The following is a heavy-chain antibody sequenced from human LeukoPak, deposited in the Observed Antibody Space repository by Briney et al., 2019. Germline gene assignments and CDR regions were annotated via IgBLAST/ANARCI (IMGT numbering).Heavy chain of an antibody. CDR2: IWYEGSNK. CDR3: ARDPPHDSSGYFAFDI. D-gene: IGHD3-22*01. CDR1: GFTFSSYG. V-gene: IGHV3-33*08. J-gene: IGHJ3*02. Sequence: GRSLRLSCAASGFTFSSYGMHWVRQAPGKGLEWVAVIWYEGSNKYYADSVKGRFTISRDNSKNTLYLQMNSLRAEDTAVYYCARDPPHDSSGYFAFDIWGQGTMVTVSS.